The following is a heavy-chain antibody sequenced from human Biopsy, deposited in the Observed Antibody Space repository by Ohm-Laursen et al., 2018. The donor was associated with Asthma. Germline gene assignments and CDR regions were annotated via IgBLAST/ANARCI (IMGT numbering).Heavy chain of an antibody. V-gene: IGHV1-69*13. CDR2: INSVFGTT. J-gene: IGHJ4*02. D-gene: IGHD2-2*01. Sequence: SVKVSCKSLGGTFNTYVIGWVRQAPGQGLEWMGGINSVFGTTTYPQKFQDRVTITADDSTSTVYMELSSLRSEDTAVYYCARKAGSCISRTCYSLDFWGQRTLVTVS. CDR1: GGTFNTYV. CDR3: ARKAGSCISRTCYSLDF.